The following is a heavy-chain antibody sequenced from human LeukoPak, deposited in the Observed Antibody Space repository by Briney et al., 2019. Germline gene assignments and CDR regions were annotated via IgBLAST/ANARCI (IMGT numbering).Heavy chain of an antibody. D-gene: IGHD2-2*01. CDR3: ARGVEPAARYYYYMDV. V-gene: IGHV1-8*01. J-gene: IGHJ6*03. CDR2: MNPNSGNT. Sequence: ASVKVSCKASGYTFTSYDINWVRQATGQGLEWMGWMNPNSGNTGYAQKFQGRVTMTRNTSISTAYMELSSLRSEDTAVYCCARGVEPAARYYYYMDVWGKGTTVTVSS. CDR1: GYTFTSYD.